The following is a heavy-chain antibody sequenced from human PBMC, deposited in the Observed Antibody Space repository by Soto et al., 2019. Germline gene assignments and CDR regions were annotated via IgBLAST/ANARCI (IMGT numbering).Heavy chain of an antibody. V-gene: IGHV3-48*03. CDR1: GFTFSSYE. J-gene: IGHJ5*02. Sequence: EVQLVQSGGGLVQPGGSLRLSCAASGFTFSSYEMVWVRQAPGKGLEWLSYISGTGSAIHYADSVRGRFTISRDNAKNSLYLQMNSLRDEDTAVYYCARDHEAGGIGWFDPWGQGTLVTVSS. CDR2: ISGTGSAI. D-gene: IGHD6-13*01. CDR3: ARDHEAGGIGWFDP.